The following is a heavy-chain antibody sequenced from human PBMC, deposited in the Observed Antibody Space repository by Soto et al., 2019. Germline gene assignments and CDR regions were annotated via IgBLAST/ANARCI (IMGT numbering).Heavy chain of an antibody. CDR1: GYNFAGYW. Sequence: PGESLKISCKGSGYNFAGYWIAWVRQMPGKGLELMGIIYPSDSDTRYRPSFQGQVTISADKSVSSAYLQWSSLRASDTAMYYCARGGVSTRTFDYWGQGTPVTVSS. D-gene: IGHD3-3*01. CDR3: ARGGVSTRTFDY. V-gene: IGHV5-51*01. J-gene: IGHJ4*02. CDR2: IYPSDSDT.